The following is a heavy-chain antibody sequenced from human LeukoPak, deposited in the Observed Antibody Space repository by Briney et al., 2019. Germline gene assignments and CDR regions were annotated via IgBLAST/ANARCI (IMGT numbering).Heavy chain of an antibody. Sequence: GASVKVSCKASGYTFTSYDINWVRQATGQGLEWMGWMNPNSGNTGYAQKFQGRVTMARNTSISTTYMELSSLRSEDTAVYYCARVYTPDYGDTWGQGTMVTVSS. J-gene: IGHJ3*01. CDR2: MNPNSGNT. D-gene: IGHD4/OR15-4a*01. V-gene: IGHV1-8*01. CDR1: GYTFTSYD. CDR3: ARVYTPDYGDT.